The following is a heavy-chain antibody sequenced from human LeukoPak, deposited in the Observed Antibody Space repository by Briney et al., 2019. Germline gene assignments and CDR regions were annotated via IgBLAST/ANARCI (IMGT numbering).Heavy chain of an antibody. Sequence: ASVKVSCKASGYTFTGYYMHWVRQAPGQGLEWMGRINPNSGGTNYAQNFHGRVTMTRDTSISTAYMELSRLRSDDMAVYYCASRTSGSYSDYWGQGTLVTVSS. CDR3: ASRTSGSYSDY. CDR2: INPNSGGT. D-gene: IGHD1-26*01. J-gene: IGHJ4*02. V-gene: IGHV1-2*06. CDR1: GYTFTGYY.